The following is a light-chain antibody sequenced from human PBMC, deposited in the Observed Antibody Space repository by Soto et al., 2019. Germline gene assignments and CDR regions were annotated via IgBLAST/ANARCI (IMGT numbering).Light chain of an antibody. V-gene: IGKV1-5*03. J-gene: IGKJ1*01. CDR3: QQYNSYLT. CDR1: QSISSW. Sequence: DIQMTQAASTLSASVGDRVTITCRASQSISSWLAWYQQKPGKAPKLLIYKASSLESGVPSRFSGSGSGTEFTLTISSLQPDDFATYYCQQYNSYLTFGQGTKV. CDR2: KAS.